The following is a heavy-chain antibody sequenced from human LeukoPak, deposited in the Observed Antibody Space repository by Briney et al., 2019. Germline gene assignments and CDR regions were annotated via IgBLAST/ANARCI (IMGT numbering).Heavy chain of an antibody. V-gene: IGHV3-21*01. CDR1: GFTFSSYS. CDR3: AREGSPVGATRYYYYGMDV. D-gene: IGHD1-26*01. J-gene: IGHJ6*02. Sequence: SGGSLRLSCAASGFTFSSYSMNWVRQAPGKGLEWVSSISSSSSYIYYADSVKGRFTISRDNAKNSLYLQMNSLRAEDTAVYYCAREGSPVGATRYYYYGMDVWGQGTTVTVSS. CDR2: ISSSSSYI.